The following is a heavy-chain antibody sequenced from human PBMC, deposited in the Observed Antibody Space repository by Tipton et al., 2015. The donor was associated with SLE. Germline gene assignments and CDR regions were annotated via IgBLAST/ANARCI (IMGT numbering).Heavy chain of an antibody. Sequence: SLRLSCAASGFTFSSYAMHWVRQAPGKGLEWVAVISYDGSNKYYADSVKGRFTISRDNSKNTLYLQMDSLRAEDTAVYYCASPSGITMIVDYYYMDVWGKGTTVTVSS. D-gene: IGHD3-22*01. CDR2: ISYDGSNK. CDR1: GFTFSSYA. V-gene: IGHV3-30-3*01. CDR3: ASPSGITMIVDYYYMDV. J-gene: IGHJ6*03.